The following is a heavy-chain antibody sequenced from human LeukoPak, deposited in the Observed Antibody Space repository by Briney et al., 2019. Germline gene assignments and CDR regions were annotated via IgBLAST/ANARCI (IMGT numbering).Heavy chain of an antibody. D-gene: IGHD3-3*01. CDR2: VSAYNGST. CDR3: ARDHDHLYDFWSGYSSY. V-gene: IGHV1-18*01. Sequence: ASVKVSCKASGYTFASYGISWVRQAPGQGLEWMGWVSAYNGSTNYAQKLQGRVTMTTDTSTSTAYMELRSLRSDDTAVYYCARDHDHLYDFWSGYSSYWGQGTLVTVSS. J-gene: IGHJ4*02. CDR1: GYTFASYG.